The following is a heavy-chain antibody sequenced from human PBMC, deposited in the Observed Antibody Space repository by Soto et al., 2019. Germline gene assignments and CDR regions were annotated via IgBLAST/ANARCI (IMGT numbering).Heavy chain of an antibody. Sequence: QVQLQESGPGLVKPSETLSLTCTVSGGSISSYYWSWIRQPPGKGLEWIGYIYYSGSTNYNPSLKSRVTISVDTSKNQFSLKLSSVTAADTAVYYCASYGSVSYPRFDPWGQGTLVTVSS. J-gene: IGHJ5*02. CDR3: ASYGSVSYPRFDP. CDR1: GGSISSYY. CDR2: IYYSGST. V-gene: IGHV4-59*01. D-gene: IGHD3-10*01.